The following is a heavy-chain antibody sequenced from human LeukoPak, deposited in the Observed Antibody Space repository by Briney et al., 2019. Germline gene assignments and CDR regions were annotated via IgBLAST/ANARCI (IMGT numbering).Heavy chain of an antibody. CDR1: GGSISSYY. CDR2: IYTSGST. J-gene: IGHJ6*03. V-gene: IGHV4-4*07. CDR3: ARGDLYYYYMDV. Sequence: SETLSLTCTVSGGSISSYYWSWIRQPAGKGLEWIGRIYTSGSTNYNPSLKSRVTISVDTSKSQFSLKLSSVTAADTAVYYCARGDLYYYYMDVWGKGTTVIISS.